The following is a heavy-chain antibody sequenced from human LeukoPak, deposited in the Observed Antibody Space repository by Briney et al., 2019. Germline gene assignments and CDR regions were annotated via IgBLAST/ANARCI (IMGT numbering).Heavy chain of an antibody. CDR3: ARGGDYYDSSGYLLRYYYYYMDV. V-gene: IGHV4-59*01. Sequence: PSETLSLTCTVSVASISSYYWSWIRQSPGKGLEWIGYLYYSGNTNYNPSLKSRVTISVDTSKNQFSLKLSSVTAADTAVYYCARGGDYYDSSGYLLRYYYYYMDVWGRGTTVTVSS. CDR2: LYYSGNT. J-gene: IGHJ6*03. CDR1: VASISSYY. D-gene: IGHD3-22*01.